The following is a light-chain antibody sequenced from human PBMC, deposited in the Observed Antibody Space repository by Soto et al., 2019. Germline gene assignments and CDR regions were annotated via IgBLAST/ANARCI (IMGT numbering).Light chain of an antibody. Sequence: EIGLTQSPCTLSLSPGERATLSWRASQSFSNNYLAWYQQKPGQAPRLLIYGASNRATGIPDRFSGSGSGTDFTLTISRLQPEDFAVYYCQQYGSSGTFGQGTKVDIK. CDR3: QQYGSSGT. CDR1: QSFSNNY. V-gene: IGKV3-20*01. CDR2: GAS. J-gene: IGKJ1*01.